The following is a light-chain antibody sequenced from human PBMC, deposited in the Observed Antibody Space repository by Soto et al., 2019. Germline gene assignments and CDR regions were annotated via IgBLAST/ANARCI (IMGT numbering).Light chain of an antibody. V-gene: IGKV2-28*01. J-gene: IGKJ4*01. CDR2: LSS. Sequence: DIVMTQSPLSLTVTPGEPASISCRSSQSLLHSNGYNYLDWYLQKPGQSPQLLMYLSSNRASGVPDRLSSSGSGTDFTLEISRVEAEDVGVYYCMQSLQRRTFCGGTKVE. CDR1: QSLLHSNGYNY. CDR3: MQSLQRRT.